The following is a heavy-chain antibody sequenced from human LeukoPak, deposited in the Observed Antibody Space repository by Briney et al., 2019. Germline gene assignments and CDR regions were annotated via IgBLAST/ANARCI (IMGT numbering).Heavy chain of an antibody. Sequence: ASVKVSCKASGYTFTGSYMHWVRQAPGQGLEWMGWINPNSGGTNYAQKFQGRVTMTRDTSISTAYMELSRLRSDDTAVYYCARDASDIVVVPAAIGFDPWGQGTLVTVSS. V-gene: IGHV1-2*02. CDR3: ARDASDIVVVPAAIGFDP. J-gene: IGHJ5*02. CDR2: INPNSGGT. CDR1: GYTFTGSY. D-gene: IGHD2-2*01.